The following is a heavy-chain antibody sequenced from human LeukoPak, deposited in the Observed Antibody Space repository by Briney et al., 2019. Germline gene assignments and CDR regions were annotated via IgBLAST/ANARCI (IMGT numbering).Heavy chain of an antibody. V-gene: IGHV1-46*01. CDR2: IDPSGGST. Sequence: ASVQVSCKASGYTFTNFYMHWVRQAPGQGPEWMGRIDPSGGSTYYAQKFQGRVTMTRDTSTSTVYMELSSLRSEDTAVYYCARIGRRPSDASDIWGRGTVVTVSS. CDR3: ARIGRRPSDASDI. J-gene: IGHJ3*02. D-gene: IGHD1-1*01. CDR1: GYTFTNFY.